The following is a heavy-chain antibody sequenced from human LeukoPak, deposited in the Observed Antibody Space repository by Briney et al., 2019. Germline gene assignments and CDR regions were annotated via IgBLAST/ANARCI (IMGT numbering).Heavy chain of an antibody. CDR1: GGSISSYY. V-gene: IGHV4-59*01. Sequence: SETLSLTCTVSGGSISSYYWSWIRQPPGKGLEWIGYIYYSGSTNYNPSLKSRVTISVATSKNQFSLKLSSVTAADTAVYYCARAYYYDSSGDAFDIWGPGTMVTVSS. D-gene: IGHD3-22*01. CDR3: ARAYYYDSSGDAFDI. J-gene: IGHJ3*02. CDR2: IYYSGST.